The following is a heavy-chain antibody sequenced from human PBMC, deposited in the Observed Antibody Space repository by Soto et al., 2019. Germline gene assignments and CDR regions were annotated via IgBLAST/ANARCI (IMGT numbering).Heavy chain of an antibody. CDR2: INPNSGAT. CDR3: APHYPDSSGYFDH. CDR1: VYMLTGNS. Sequence: APVEVSWQASVYMLTGNSMQWVRQAPGQGLEYMGWINPNSGATNYAQKFQGRVTMTWDTSISTAYVELSRLRSDDTAVYYCAPHYPDSSGYFDHWGQGNLVPFAS. D-gene: IGHD3-22*01. J-gene: IGHJ4*02. V-gene: IGHV1-2*02.